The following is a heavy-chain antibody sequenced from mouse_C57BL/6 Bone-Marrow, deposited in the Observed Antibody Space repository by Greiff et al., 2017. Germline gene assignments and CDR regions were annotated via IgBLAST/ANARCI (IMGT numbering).Heavy chain of an antibody. CDR1: GYSITSGYY. CDR2: ISYDGSN. V-gene: IGHV3-6*01. Sequence: ESGPGLVKPSQSLSLTCSVTGYSITSGYYWNWIRQFPGNKLEWMGYISYDGSNNYNPSLKNRISITRDTSKNQFFLKLNSVTTEDTATYYCARVTTAVGFDVWGTGTTVTVSS. J-gene: IGHJ1*03. CDR3: ARVTTAVGFDV. D-gene: IGHD1-2*01.